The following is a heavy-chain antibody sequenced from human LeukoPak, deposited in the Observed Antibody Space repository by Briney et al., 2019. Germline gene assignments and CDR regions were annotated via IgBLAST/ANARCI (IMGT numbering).Heavy chain of an antibody. Sequence: SETLSLTCTVSGGSINTNNYYWGWIRQPPGKGLEWLGYISYTGSTNYNPSLKSRVTISADRSKNQFSLNLSSVTAADTAMYYCARVLGDGYSDYWGQGTLVTVSS. D-gene: IGHD5-24*01. V-gene: IGHV4-61*05. CDR3: ARVLGDGYSDY. J-gene: IGHJ4*02. CDR1: GGSINTNNYY. CDR2: ISYTGST.